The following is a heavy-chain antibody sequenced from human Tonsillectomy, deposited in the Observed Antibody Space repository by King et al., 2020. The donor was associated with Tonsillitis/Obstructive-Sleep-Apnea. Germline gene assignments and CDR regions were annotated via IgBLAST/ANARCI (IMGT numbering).Heavy chain of an antibody. J-gene: IGHJ4*02. CDR3: ARDLGVQLWADDY. CDR2: ISSSGSTI. CDR1: GFTFSSYE. Sequence: VQLVESGGGLVQPGGSLRLSCAASGFTFSSYEMNWVRQAPGEGLEWVSYISSSGSTIYYAHSVKGRFTISRDNAKNSLYLQMNSRRAEDTAVYYCARDLGVQLWADDYWGQGTLVTVSS. V-gene: IGHV3-48*03. D-gene: IGHD5-18*01.